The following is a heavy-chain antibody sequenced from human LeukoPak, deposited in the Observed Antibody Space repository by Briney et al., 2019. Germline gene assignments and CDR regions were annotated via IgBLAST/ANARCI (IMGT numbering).Heavy chain of an antibody. CDR2: IYYSGST. V-gene: IGHV4-39*07. D-gene: IGHD3/OR15-3a*01. Sequence: KPSETLSLTCTVSGGSISSSSYYWGWIRQPPGKGLEWIGNIYYSGSTYYNPSLKSRVTISVDTSKKQLSLRLSSVTAADTAVYYCAKEAPTDYAFDIWGQGTMVTVSS. J-gene: IGHJ3*02. CDR1: GGSISSSSYY. CDR3: AKEAPTDYAFDI.